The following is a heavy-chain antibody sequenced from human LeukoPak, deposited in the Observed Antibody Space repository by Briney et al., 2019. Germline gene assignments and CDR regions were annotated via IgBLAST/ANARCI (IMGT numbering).Heavy chain of an antibody. CDR1: GFTLSDYY. D-gene: IGHD2-15*01. CDR2: ISSSGSTI. CDR3: ARVYCSGGSCLTDAEYFQH. J-gene: IGHJ1*01. Sequence: GGSLRLSCAASGFTLSDYYMSWIRQAPGKGLEWVSYISSSGSTIYYADSVKGRFTISRDNAKNSLYLQMNSLRAEDTAVYYCARVYCSGGSCLTDAEYFQHWGQGTLVTVSS. V-gene: IGHV3-11*01.